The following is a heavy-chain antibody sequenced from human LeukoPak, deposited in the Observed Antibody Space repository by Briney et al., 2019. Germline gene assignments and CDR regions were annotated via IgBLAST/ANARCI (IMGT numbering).Heavy chain of an antibody. V-gene: IGHV4-4*07. CDR2: IYTSGNT. Sequence: SETLSLTCSVSGDSFSGFYWSWIRQPAGKGLEWIGRIYTSGNTRDTSTTYNPSLRSRVSMSVDTSKNQFSLKLRSVTAADTAIYYCAIDTFSSGWWDYSDYWGQGILVTVSS. CDR1: GDSFSGFY. J-gene: IGHJ4*02. CDR3: AIDTFSSGWWDYSDY. D-gene: IGHD6-19*01.